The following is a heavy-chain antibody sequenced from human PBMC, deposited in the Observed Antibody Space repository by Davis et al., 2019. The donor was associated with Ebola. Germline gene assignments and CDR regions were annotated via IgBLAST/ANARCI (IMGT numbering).Heavy chain of an antibody. CDR3: AREEHTLLVWDY. Sequence: SVKVSCKASGYTFTSYGISWVRQAPRQGLEWMGWISAYNGNTNYAQKLQGRVTMTTDTSTSTAYMELRSLRSDDTAVYYCAREEHTLLVWDYWGQGTLVTVSS. J-gene: IGHJ4*02. V-gene: IGHV1-18*01. D-gene: IGHD3-3*02. CDR2: ISAYNGNT. CDR1: GYTFTSYG.